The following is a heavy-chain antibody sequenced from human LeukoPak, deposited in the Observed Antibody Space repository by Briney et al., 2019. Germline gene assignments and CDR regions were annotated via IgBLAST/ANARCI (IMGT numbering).Heavy chain of an antibody. Sequence: SETLSLTCTVSGASINTYYWSWIRQPPGKGLEWIGYLYFSGSTYYNPSLKSRVTISVDTSKSQFSLKLTSVTAADTAVYYCARGVLLWFGESQYYFDYWGQGTLVTVSS. CDR1: GASINTYY. J-gene: IGHJ4*02. D-gene: IGHD3-10*01. V-gene: IGHV4-4*08. CDR2: LYFSGST. CDR3: ARGVLLWFGESQYYFDY.